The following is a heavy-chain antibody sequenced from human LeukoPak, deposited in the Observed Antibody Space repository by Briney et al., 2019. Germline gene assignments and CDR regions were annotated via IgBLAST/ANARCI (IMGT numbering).Heavy chain of an antibody. V-gene: IGHV3-30*18. J-gene: IGHJ4*02. CDR1: GFTFSSYG. CDR2: ISYDGSNK. CDR3: AKGPMTAQDY. Sequence: GGSLRLSCAASGFTFSSYGMHWVRQAPGKGLEWVAVISYDGSNKYYADSVKGRFTISRDNSKNTLYLQMNSLRAEDTAVYYCAKGPMTAQDYWGQGTLVTVSS.